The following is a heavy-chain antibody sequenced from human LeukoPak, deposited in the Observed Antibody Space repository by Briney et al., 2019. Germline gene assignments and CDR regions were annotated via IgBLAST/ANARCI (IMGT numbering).Heavy chain of an antibody. CDR2: IIPIFGTA. CDR1: GGTFSSYA. D-gene: IGHD6-13*01. CDR3: ASLSIAAAEN. Sequence: SVKVSCKASGGTFSSYAISWVRQAPGQGLEWMGRIIPIFGTANYAQKFQGRVTIATDESTSTAYMELSSLRSEDMAVYYCASLSIAAAENWGQGTLVTVSS. J-gene: IGHJ4*02. V-gene: IGHV1-69*05.